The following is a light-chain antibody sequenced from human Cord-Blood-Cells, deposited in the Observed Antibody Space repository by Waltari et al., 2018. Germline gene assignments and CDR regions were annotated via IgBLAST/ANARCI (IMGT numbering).Light chain of an antibody. V-gene: IGKV1-5*01. CDR3: QQYNSYST. CDR1: QSISSW. CDR2: DAS. Sequence: DIQMTQSPSTPSASVGDRVTITCRASQSISSWLAWYQQKPGKAPKLLIYDASSLESGAPSRFSGSGSGTEFTLTISSLQPDDFATYYCQQYNSYSTFGQGTKLEIK. J-gene: IGKJ2*01.